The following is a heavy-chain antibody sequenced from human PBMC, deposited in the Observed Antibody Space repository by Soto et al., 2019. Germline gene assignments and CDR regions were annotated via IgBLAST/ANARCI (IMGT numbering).Heavy chain of an antibody. J-gene: IGHJ4*02. Sequence: EVQLVESGGGLVQPGGSLRLSCAASGFTFSSFWMHWVRQAPGKGLVWVSHIDRDGSYTRYADSVKGRFTISRDNAKNTLYLQMNSLRAEDTAVYYCARSYCSGVSCYSEGPAYWGQGTLVTVSS. V-gene: IGHV3-74*01. CDR2: IDRDGSYT. D-gene: IGHD2-15*01. CDR3: ARSYCSGVSCYSEGPAY. CDR1: GFTFSSFW.